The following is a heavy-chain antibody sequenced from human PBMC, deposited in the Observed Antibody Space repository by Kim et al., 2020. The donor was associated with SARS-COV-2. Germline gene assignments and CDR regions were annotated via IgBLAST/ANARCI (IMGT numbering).Heavy chain of an antibody. V-gene: IGHV4-34*01. CDR2: INHSGST. J-gene: IGHJ3*02. D-gene: IGHD6-19*01. CDR3: ARAPYSSGWTDAFDI. Sequence: SETLSLTCAVYGGSFSGYYWSWIRQPPGKGLEWIGEINHSGSTNYNPSLKSRVTISVDTSKNQFSLKLSSVTAADTAVYYCARAPYSSGWTDAFDIWGQGTMVTVSS. CDR1: GGSFSGYY.